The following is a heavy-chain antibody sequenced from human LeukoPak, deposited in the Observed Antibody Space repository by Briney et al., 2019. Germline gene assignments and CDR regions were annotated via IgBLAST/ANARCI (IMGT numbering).Heavy chain of an antibody. CDR2: INPNSGGT. CDR3: ARGVPVAGTRWFDP. D-gene: IGHD6-19*01. CDR1: GYTFTSYY. V-gene: IGHV1-2*02. Sequence: ASVKVSCKASGYTFTSYYMHWVRQAPGQGLEWMGWINPNSGGTNYAQKFQGRVTMTRDTSISTAYMELSRLRSDDAAVYYCARGVPVAGTRWFDPWGQGTLVTVSS. J-gene: IGHJ5*02.